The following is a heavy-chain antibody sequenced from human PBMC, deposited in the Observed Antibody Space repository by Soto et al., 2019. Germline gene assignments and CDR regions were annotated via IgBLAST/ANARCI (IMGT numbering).Heavy chain of an antibody. V-gene: IGHV3-23*01. CDR3: AKTVTFDC. D-gene: IGHD4-17*01. J-gene: IGHJ4*02. CDR1: GFPFSTYA. CDR2: ISGSGGST. Sequence: EELLLESGGGLVQPGGSLRLSYAASGFPFSTYAMTWVRQAPGKGLEWVSAISGSGGSTYYPDSVKGRFTISRDNSKNTLYLQMYSLRAEDTAVYHCAKTVTFDCWGQGTLVTVSS.